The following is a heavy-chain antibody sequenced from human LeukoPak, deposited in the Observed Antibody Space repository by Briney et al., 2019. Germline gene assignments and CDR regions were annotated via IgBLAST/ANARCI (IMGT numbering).Heavy chain of an antibody. CDR1: GGSFSGYY. J-gene: IGHJ4*02. V-gene: IGHV4-34*01. CDR2: INHSGST. CDR3: ARVDTAMVLDY. D-gene: IGHD5-18*01. Sequence: PSETLSLTCAVYGGSFSGYYWSWIRQPPGKGLEWIGEINHSGSTNYNPSLKSRVTISVDTSKNQCSLKLSSVTAADTAVYYCARVDTAMVLDYWGQGTLVTVSP.